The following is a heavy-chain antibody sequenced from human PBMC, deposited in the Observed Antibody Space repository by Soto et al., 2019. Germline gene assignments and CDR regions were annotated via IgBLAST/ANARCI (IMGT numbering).Heavy chain of an antibody. CDR2: IYYSGST. CDR1: GGSISSSSYY. Sequence: QLQLQESGPGLVKPSETLSLTCTVSGGSISSSSYYWGWIRQPPGKGLEWIGSIYYSGSTYYNPSLKSRVTISVDTSKNQFSLKLSSVTAADTAVYYCAGSASPFGVGQYFDWLLGWFDPWGQGTLVTVSS. V-gene: IGHV4-39*01. D-gene: IGHD3-9*01. CDR3: AGSASPFGVGQYFDWLLGWFDP. J-gene: IGHJ5*02.